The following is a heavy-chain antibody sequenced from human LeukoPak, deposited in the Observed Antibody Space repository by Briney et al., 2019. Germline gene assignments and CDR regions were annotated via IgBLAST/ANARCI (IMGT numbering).Heavy chain of an antibody. CDR3: AKHYGRSDY. CDR2: INHSGST. V-gene: IGHV4-34*01. J-gene: IGHJ4*02. CDR1: GGSFSGYY. D-gene: IGHD4-17*01. Sequence: SETLSLTCAVYGGSFSGYYWSWIRQPPGKGLEWIGEINHSGSTNYNPSLKSRVTISVNTSKNQFSLKLSSVTAADTAVYYCAKHYGRSDYWGQGTLVTVSS.